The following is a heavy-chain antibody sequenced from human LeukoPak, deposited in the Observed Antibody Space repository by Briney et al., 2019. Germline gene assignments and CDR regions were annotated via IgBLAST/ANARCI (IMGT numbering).Heavy chain of an antibody. CDR2: IYHSGSP. Sequence: SETLSLTCAVSGGSISSSNWWSWVRQPPGKGLEWIGEIYHSGSPNYNPSLKSRVTISVDKSRNHSSLNLSSVTAADTAVYYCARVNINNWHSCDYWGQGTLVTVSS. CDR3: ARVNINNWHSCDY. V-gene: IGHV4-4*02. D-gene: IGHD1-1*01. J-gene: IGHJ4*02. CDR1: GGSISSSNW.